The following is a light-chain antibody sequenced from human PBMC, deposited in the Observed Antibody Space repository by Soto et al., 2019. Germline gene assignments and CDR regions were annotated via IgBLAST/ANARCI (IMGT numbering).Light chain of an antibody. CDR3: QSYDSSLSNLVV. V-gene: IGLV1-40*01. CDR2: DNS. J-gene: IGLJ2*01. CDR1: SSNTGADYD. Sequence: QSVLTQPPSVSGAPGQRVTISCTGSSSNTGADYDVHWYQHLPGSAPKLLIYDNSIRPSGVPDRFSGSKSGTSASLAITGLQAEDEGDYYCQSYDSSLSNLVVFGGGTKLTVL.